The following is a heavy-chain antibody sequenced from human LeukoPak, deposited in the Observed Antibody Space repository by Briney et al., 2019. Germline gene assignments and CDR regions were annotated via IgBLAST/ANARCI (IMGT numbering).Heavy chain of an antibody. CDR1: GFTFKIYS. Sequence: KSGGSLRLSCAAAGFTFKIYSMSWVRQAPGKGLEWVSSISSSSSHIYYADSVKGRFTISRDNAKNSLYLQMNTLRAEDTAVYYCARDDTSAHFFDYWGQGTLVTVSA. CDR3: ARDDTSAHFFDY. V-gene: IGHV3-21*01. CDR2: ISSSSSHI. J-gene: IGHJ4*02. D-gene: IGHD3-10*01.